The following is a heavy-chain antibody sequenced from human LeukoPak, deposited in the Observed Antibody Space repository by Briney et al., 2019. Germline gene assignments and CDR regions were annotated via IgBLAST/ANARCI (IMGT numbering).Heavy chain of an antibody. D-gene: IGHD3-3*01. Sequence: SETLSLTCTVSGGSIGSHYWSWIRQPPGKGLEWIGYIYYSGSTNYNPSLKSRVTISVDTSKNQFSLKLSSVTAADTAVYYCARDRAFWSGYYHYFDYWGQGTLVTVSS. V-gene: IGHV4-59*11. J-gene: IGHJ4*02. CDR2: IYYSGST. CDR3: ARDRAFWSGYYHYFDY. CDR1: GGSIGSHY.